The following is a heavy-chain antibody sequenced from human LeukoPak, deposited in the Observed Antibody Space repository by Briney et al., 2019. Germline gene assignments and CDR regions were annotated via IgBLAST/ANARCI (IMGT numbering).Heavy chain of an antibody. D-gene: IGHD6-19*01. CDR2: IIPIFGTA. CDR3: ARDGSSGCPY. J-gene: IGHJ4*02. CDR1: GGTFSSYA. V-gene: IGHV1-69*05. Sequence: GASVKVSCKASGGTFSSYAISWVRQAPGQGLEWMGGIIPIFGTANYAQKLQGRVTMTTDTSTSTAYMELRSLRSDDTAVYYCARDGSSGCPYWGQGTLVTVSS.